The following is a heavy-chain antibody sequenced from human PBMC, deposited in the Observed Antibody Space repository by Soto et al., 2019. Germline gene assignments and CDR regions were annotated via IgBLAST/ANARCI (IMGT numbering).Heavy chain of an antibody. Sequence: QVQLVQSGAEVKKPGSSVKVSCKVSGGDFNNYVITWVRQAPGQGLEWMGGIIPFYGSTNYAQNFQGRITITADGSTSTAYMELSSLMSDDTAVYYCAKEKTAYGGLAYYCGQGTLVTVSS. J-gene: IGHJ4*02. CDR1: GGDFNNYV. CDR2: IIPFYGST. D-gene: IGHD4-17*01. CDR3: AKEKTAYGGLAYY. V-gene: IGHV1-69*01.